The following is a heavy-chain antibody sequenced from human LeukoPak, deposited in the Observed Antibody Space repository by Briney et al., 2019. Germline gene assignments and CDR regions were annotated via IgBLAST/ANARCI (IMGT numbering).Heavy chain of an antibody. J-gene: IGHJ3*02. D-gene: IGHD2-15*01. CDR3: ARAHCSGRGCYQRYDGFDI. CDR2: ISSNSAYL. Sequence: GGSLRLSWAASGFTFSDYSMNWVRQAPGKGLEWVSSISSNSAYLYYVDSLRGRFTVSRDNAKSSLSLQMNSLRVEDTAVYYCARAHCSGRGCYQRYDGFDIWGQGTVVTVSS. CDR1: GFTFSDYS. V-gene: IGHV3-21*01.